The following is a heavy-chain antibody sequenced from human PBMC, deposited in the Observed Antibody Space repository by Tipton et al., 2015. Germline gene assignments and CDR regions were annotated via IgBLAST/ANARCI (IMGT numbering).Heavy chain of an antibody. J-gene: IGHJ4*02. D-gene: IGHD3-22*01. CDR1: GGSISSYY. CDR3: ARTSYDSSGYFGGEDY. Sequence: TLSLTCTVSGGSISSYYWSWIRQPPGKGLEWIGYIYYSGSTNYNPSLKSRVTISVDTSKNQFSLKLSSVTAADTVVYYCARTSYDSSGYFGGEDYWGQGTLVTVSS. V-gene: IGHV4-59*01. CDR2: IYYSGST.